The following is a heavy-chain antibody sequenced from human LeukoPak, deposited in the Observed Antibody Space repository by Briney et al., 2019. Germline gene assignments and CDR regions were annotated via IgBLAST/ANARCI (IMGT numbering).Heavy chain of an antibody. CDR3: ASSFEDYYDTSGYFR. D-gene: IGHD3-22*01. J-gene: IGHJ4*02. CDR1: GCSIISGFY. CDR2: IYHSGST. Sequence: PSETLSLTCAVSGCSIISGFYWGWIRQPPGKGLEWIGSIYHSGSTYYNPSLKSRVTISVDTSKNQFSLKLTSVTAADTAVYYCASSFEDYYDTSGYFRWGQGTLVTVSS. V-gene: IGHV4-38-2*01.